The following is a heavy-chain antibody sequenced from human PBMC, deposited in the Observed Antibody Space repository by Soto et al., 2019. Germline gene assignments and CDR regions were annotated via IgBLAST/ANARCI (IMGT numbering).Heavy chain of an antibody. Sequence: PSETLSLTCIVSGGSISSGGYYWSWIRQHPGKGLEWIGYIYYSGSTYYNPSLKSRVTISVDTSKNQFSLKLSSVTAADTAVYYCARGPAAYCSGGSCYGRNYYYYYGMDVWGQGTTVTVSS. CDR2: IYYSGST. V-gene: IGHV4-31*03. D-gene: IGHD2-15*01. J-gene: IGHJ6*02. CDR1: GGSISSGGYY. CDR3: ARGPAAYCSGGSCYGRNYYYYYGMDV.